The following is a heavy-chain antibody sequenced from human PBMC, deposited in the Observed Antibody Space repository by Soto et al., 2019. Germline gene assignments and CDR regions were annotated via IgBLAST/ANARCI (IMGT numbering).Heavy chain of an antibody. D-gene: IGHD3-10*01. J-gene: IGHJ4*02. CDR3: AKLEGLLWFGEARLGFDY. CDR2: ISGRGGNT. CDR1: GFTFNTYA. V-gene: IGHV3-23*01. Sequence: EVQLLEYGGGLVQPGGSLRLSCAASGFTFNTYAMTWVRQAPGKGLEWVSGISGRGGNTYYADSVKGRFTISRDNSKNTLYLQMNSLRAEDTAVYYCAKLEGLLWFGEARLGFDYWGQGTLVTVSS.